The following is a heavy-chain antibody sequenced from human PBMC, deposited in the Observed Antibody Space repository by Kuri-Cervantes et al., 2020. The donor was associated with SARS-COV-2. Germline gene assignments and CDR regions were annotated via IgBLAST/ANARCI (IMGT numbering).Heavy chain of an antibody. V-gene: IGHV4-34*01. J-gene: IGHJ3*02. D-gene: IGHD3-22*01. CDR3: ARDFLGRGADYYDSSGYLDAFDI. CDR1: GGSLSGSY. Sequence: SETLSLTCAIYGGSLSGSYWSWIRQSPGKRLEWIGEVNHNGGANYNPSLRSRVTISVDTSKNQFSLKLSSVTAADTAVYYCARDFLGRGADYYDSSGYLDAFDIWGQGTMVTVSS. CDR2: VNHNGGA.